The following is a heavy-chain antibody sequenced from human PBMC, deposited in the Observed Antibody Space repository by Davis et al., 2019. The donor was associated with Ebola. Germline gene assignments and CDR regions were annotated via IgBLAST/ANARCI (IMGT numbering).Heavy chain of an antibody. Sequence: HTGGSLRLSCAASGFTFSSYWMHWVRQAPGKGLVWVSRINSDGSSTSYADSVKGRFTISRDNFKNTLYLQVNSLRAEDTAVYYCARGDDFYDRPFDYWGQGTLVTVSS. CDR3: ARGDDFYDRPFDY. J-gene: IGHJ4*02. D-gene: IGHD3-22*01. CDR1: GFTFSSYW. V-gene: IGHV3-74*01. CDR2: INSDGSST.